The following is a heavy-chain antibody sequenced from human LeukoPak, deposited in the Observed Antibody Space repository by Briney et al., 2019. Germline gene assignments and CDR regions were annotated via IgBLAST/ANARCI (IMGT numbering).Heavy chain of an antibody. Sequence: SQTLSLTCAVSGGSISSGGYSWSWIRQPPGKGLEWIGYIYHSGSTYYNPSLKSRVTISVDRSKNQFSLKLSSVTAAGTAVYYCARYGDRSHYWYFDLWGRGTLVTVSS. CDR2: IYHSGST. D-gene: IGHD1-14*01. CDR3: ARYGDRSHYWYFDL. CDR1: GGSISSGGYS. J-gene: IGHJ2*01. V-gene: IGHV4-30-2*01.